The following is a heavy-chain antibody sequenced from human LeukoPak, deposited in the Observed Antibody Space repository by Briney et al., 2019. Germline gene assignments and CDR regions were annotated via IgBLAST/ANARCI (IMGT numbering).Heavy chain of an antibody. J-gene: IGHJ3*02. CDR1: GGSISSSSYY. Sequence: ASETLSLTCTVSGGSISSSSYYWGWIRQPPGKGLEWIVSIYYSGSTYYNPSLKSRVTISVDTSKNQFSLKLSSVTAAGTAVYYCARPNLGYYFDAFDIWGQGTMVTVSS. V-gene: IGHV4-39*01. CDR3: ARPNLGYYFDAFDI. D-gene: IGHD3-22*01. CDR2: IYYSGST.